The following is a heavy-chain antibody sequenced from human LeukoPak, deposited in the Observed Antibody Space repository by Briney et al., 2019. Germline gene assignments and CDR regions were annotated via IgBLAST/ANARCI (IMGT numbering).Heavy chain of an antibody. D-gene: IGHD3-16*01. V-gene: IGHV3-23*01. CDR3: AKEGGGADDY. CDR2: ISVSGDNT. Sequence: GGSLRLSCAASGFSVSTYARSWVRQAPGKGLEWVSAISVSGDNTYYADSVKGRFTLFRDNSKNTLYLQMNRLRVEDTAVYYCAKEGGGADDYWGQGTLVTVSS. CDR1: GFSVSTYA. J-gene: IGHJ4*02.